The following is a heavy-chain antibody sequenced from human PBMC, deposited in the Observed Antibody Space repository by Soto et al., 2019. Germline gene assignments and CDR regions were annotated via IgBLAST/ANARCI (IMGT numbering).Heavy chain of an antibody. D-gene: IGHD6-19*01. Sequence: EVQRLETGGGLVQPGVSLRLSCAASGFTFISYAMSWVRQAPGMGLEWVADISGSGGSTYYADSVKGRFTISRDNSKNTLYLQMNSLRAEDTAVYYCAKDRGGSGWPDFDYWGQGTLVTDSS. V-gene: IGHV3-23*01. CDR3: AKDRGGSGWPDFDY. CDR2: ISGSGGST. CDR1: GFTFISYA. J-gene: IGHJ4*02.